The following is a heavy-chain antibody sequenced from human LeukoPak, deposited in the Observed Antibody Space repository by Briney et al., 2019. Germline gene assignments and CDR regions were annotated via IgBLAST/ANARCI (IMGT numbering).Heavy chain of an antibody. V-gene: IGHV4-34*01. CDR1: GGAFRGYY. CDR2: INHSGST. D-gene: IGHD5-12*01. J-gene: IGHJ4*02. CDR3: ARRVTVATIKYIDPTDYFDY. Sequence: KPSETLSLTCAVYGGAFRGYYWSWIRPPPGKGLEWIWEINHSGSTNYNPSLKSRVTISVDTSKNQFSLKLSSVTAADTAVYYCARRVTVATIKYIDPTDYFDYWGQGTLVTVSS.